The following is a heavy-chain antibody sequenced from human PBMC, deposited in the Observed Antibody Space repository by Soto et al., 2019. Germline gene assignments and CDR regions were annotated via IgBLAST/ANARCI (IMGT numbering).Heavy chain of an antibody. V-gene: IGHV3-23*01. CDR3: ARDRDIAYDLEGGFYYSGMDV. CDR1: GFTFSSYGMTFSSYA. CDR2: ISGSGDST. D-gene: IGHD2-15*01. Sequence: PGGSLRLSCAASGFTFSSYGMTFSSYAMSWVRQAPGKGLEWVSTISGSGDSTYYADSVKGRFTISRDNSKNTLSLQMNSLRAEDTAVYYCARDRDIAYDLEGGFYYSGMDVWGQGTTVTVSS. J-gene: IGHJ6*02.